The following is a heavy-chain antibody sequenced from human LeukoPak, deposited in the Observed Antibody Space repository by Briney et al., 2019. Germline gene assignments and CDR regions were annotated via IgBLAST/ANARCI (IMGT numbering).Heavy chain of an antibody. V-gene: IGHV3-30*18. CDR2: ISYDGSGDK. CDR1: GFTFSSYG. Sequence: PGRSLRLSCVASGFTFSSYGMHWVRQAPGKGLEWVTVISYDGSGDKYCADSVKGRFTISRDNSKNTVYLQMNSLRAEDTAVYYCAKAYDFWSGYPDYWGWGTLVTVSS. J-gene: IGHJ4*02. CDR3: AKAYDFWSGYPDY. D-gene: IGHD3-3*01.